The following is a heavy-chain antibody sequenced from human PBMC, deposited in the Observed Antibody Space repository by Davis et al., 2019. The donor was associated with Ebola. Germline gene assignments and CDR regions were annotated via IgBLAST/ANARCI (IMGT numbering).Heavy chain of an antibody. J-gene: IGHJ3*02. D-gene: IGHD2-21*02. CDR3: ARGVDYGFDI. CDR2: IRTGSTASI. CDR1: GFTFSSYD. Sequence: GESLKISCAASGFTFSSYDMNWVRQAPGKGLEWVSFIRTGSTASIYYADSVKGRFTISRDNVKGSLYLQMNSLRDEDTAVYYCARGVDYGFDIWGQGTMVTVSS. V-gene: IGHV3-48*02.